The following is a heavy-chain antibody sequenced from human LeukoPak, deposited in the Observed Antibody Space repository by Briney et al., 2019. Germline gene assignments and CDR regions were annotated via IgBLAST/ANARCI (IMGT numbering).Heavy chain of an antibody. CDR3: ARGFGGGYGYNY. D-gene: IGHD5-18*01. CDR1: GFTFSSYS. V-gene: IGHV3-21*01. Sequence: GGSLRLSCAASGFTFSSYSMNWVRQAPGKGLEWVSSISSSSSYIYYADSVEGRFTISRDNAKNSLYLQMNSLRAEDTAVFYCARGFGGGYGYNYWGQGTLVTVSS. CDR2: ISSSSSYI. J-gene: IGHJ4*02.